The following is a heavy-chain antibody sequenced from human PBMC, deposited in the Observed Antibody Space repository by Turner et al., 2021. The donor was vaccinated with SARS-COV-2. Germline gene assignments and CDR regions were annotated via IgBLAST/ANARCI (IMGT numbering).Heavy chain of an antibody. V-gene: IGHV4-39*01. D-gene: IGHD6-13*01. CDR2: IYYSGST. J-gene: IGHJ5*02. CDR1: GGSINTSPYY. CDR3: ASRRGGSAAYNP. Sequence: QLQLQESGPVLLKPSDTLSFTCTVSGGSINTSPYYWGVIRQPPGKGLEWIGNIYYSGSTYYNPYLKRRIIISIDKSKNQFSLQVTSVTAADTAIYYCASRRGGSAAYNPWGQGTLVTVSS.